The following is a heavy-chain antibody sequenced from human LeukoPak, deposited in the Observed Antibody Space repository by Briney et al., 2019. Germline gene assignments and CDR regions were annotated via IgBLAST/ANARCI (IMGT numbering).Heavy chain of an antibody. Sequence: SETLSLTCAVYGGSFSGYYWSWIRQPPGKGLEWIGEINHSGSTNYNPSLKSRVTISVDTSKNQFSLKLSSVTAADTAVYYCARAIITPFDYWGQGTLVTVSS. D-gene: IGHD3-10*01. V-gene: IGHV4-34*01. J-gene: IGHJ4*02. CDR1: GGSFSGYY. CDR2: INHSGST. CDR3: ARAIITPFDY.